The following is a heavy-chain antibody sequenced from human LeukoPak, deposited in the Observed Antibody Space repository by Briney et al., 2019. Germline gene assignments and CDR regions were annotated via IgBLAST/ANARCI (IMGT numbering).Heavy chain of an antibody. CDR2: MFYTGST. J-gene: IGHJ3*02. D-gene: IGHD6-19*01. CDR3: ARRSSAWNAFDI. Sequence: PSETLSLTCTVSGGSISSSGYYWGWIRQPPGKGLEWIGSMFYTGSTYYSPSLKSRVTLSADMSQNHFSLKVTSVTAADTAVCYCARRSSAWNAFDIWGRGTMVTVSS. V-gene: IGHV4-39*02. CDR1: GGSISSSGYY.